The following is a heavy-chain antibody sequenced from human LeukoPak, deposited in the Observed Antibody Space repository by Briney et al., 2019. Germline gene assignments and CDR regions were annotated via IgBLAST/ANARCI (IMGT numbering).Heavy chain of an antibody. V-gene: IGHV4-59*01. CDR1: GGSINNYY. CDR3: ASRDCSGGSCYDAYFDY. Sequence: SETLSLTCTVSGGSINNYYWSWIRQPPGKGLEWIGYIFYSGSTNYSPSLKSRVTISVDTSKNQFSLKLSSVTAADTAVYYCASRDCSGGSCYDAYFDYWGQGTLVTVSS. CDR2: IFYSGST. J-gene: IGHJ4*02. D-gene: IGHD2-15*01.